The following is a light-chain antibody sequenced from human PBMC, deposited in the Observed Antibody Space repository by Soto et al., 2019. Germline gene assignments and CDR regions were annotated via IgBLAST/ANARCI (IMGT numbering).Light chain of an antibody. CDR1: TSNVGTNS. Sequence: QSVLTQPPSASGTPGQRVTISCSGSTSNVGTNSVIWYQQLPGLAPKLLLYNNNHRPSGVPDRFSGSKSGTSASLAISGLPAEDEADYYCAAWDDSLNGHAVFGGGTQLTVL. CDR2: NNN. CDR3: AAWDDSLNGHAV. V-gene: IGLV1-44*01. J-gene: IGLJ7*01.